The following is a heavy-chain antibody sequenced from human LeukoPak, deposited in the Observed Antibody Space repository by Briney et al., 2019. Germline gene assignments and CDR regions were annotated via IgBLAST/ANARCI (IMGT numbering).Heavy chain of an antibody. Sequence: PGGSLRLSCAASGFTFSSYSMNWVRQAPGKGLEWVSAISGSGGSTYYADSVKGRFTISRDNSKNTLYLQMNSLRAEDTAVYYCASIRGLRWELPFDYWGQGTLVTVSS. CDR2: ISGSGGST. D-gene: IGHD1-26*01. V-gene: IGHV3-23*01. CDR3: ASIRGLRWELPFDY. J-gene: IGHJ4*02. CDR1: GFTFSSYS.